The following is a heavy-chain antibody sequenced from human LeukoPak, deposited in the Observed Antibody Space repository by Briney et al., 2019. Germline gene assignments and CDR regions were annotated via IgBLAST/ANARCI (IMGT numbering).Heavy chain of an antibody. V-gene: IGHV4-39*07. CDR1: GGSISSSNYY. Sequence: SETLSLTCTVSGGSISSSNYYWGWIRQPPGKGLEWIGNIYYSGSTYYSPSLKSRVTLSVDTSKNQFSLKLSSVTAADTAVYYCARVSLVRGAPDYYFDYWGQGTLVTVSS. CDR2: IYYSGST. D-gene: IGHD3-10*01. CDR3: ARVSLVRGAPDYYFDY. J-gene: IGHJ4*02.